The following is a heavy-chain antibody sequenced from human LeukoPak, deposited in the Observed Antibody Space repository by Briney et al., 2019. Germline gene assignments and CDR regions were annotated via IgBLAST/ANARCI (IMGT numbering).Heavy chain of an antibody. D-gene: IGHD2-2*01. CDR1: GGSFSGYY. Sequence: SETLSLTCAVYGGSFSGYYWSWIRQPPGKGLEWIGEINHSGSTNYNPSLKSRVTISVDTSKNQFSLKLSSVTAADTAVYYCASTGCSSTSCYGVLFDYWGQGTLVTVSS. V-gene: IGHV4-34*01. CDR2: INHSGST. J-gene: IGHJ4*02. CDR3: ASTGCSSTSCYGVLFDY.